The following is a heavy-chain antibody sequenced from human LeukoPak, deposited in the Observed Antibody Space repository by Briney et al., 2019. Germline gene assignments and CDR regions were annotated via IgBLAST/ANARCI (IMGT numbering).Heavy chain of an antibody. CDR3: ARDTMKSGSSRFVDY. Sequence: PSETLSLTCTASGGSISSYYWSWIRQPAGKGLEWIGRIYTSGSTNYNPSLKSRVTMSVDTSKNQFSLRLRSVTAADTAVYYCARDTMKSGSSRFVDYWGQGTLVTVSS. J-gene: IGHJ4*01. D-gene: IGHD1-26*01. V-gene: IGHV4-4*07. CDR2: IYTSGST. CDR1: GGSISSYY.